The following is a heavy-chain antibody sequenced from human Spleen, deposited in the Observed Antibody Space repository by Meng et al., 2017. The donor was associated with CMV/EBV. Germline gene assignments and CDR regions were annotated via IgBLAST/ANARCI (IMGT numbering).Heavy chain of an antibody. D-gene: IGHD2-15*01. CDR1: GGSVATNAYS. Sequence: GSLRLSCTVSGGSVATNAYSWNWIRQPPGKGLEWIGFIYYTGSTNYNPSLKNRVTMSVDPSKRHFSLKLTSVTAADTAVYYCARGYYFDYWGQGTLVTVSS. CDR3: ARGYYFDY. V-gene: IGHV4-61*03. CDR2: IYYTGST. J-gene: IGHJ4*02.